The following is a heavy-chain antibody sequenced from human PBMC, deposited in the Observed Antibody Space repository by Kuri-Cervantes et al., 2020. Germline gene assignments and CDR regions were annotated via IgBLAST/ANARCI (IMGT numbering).Heavy chain of an antibody. D-gene: IGHD4-17*01. CDR2: ISAYNGNT. CDR3: ARQDVSTVTLDY. Sequence: ASVKVSCKASGYTFTGFGISWVRQAPGQGLEWMGWISAYNGNTNYAQKLQGRVTMTTDTSTSTAYMELRSLRSDDTAVYYCARQDVSTVTLDYWGQGTLVTVSS. CDR1: GYTFTGFG. J-gene: IGHJ4*02. V-gene: IGHV1-18*01.